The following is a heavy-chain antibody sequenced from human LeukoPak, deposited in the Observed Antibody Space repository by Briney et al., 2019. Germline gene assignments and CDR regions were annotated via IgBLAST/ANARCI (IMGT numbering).Heavy chain of an antibody. Sequence: GGSLRLSCAASGFTFDDYAMHWVRQAPGKGLEWVSLISWDGGSTYYADSVKGRFTISRDNSKNSLYLQMNSLRAEDTALYYCAKGSGSYGGYYFDYWGQGTLVTVSS. CDR1: GFTFDDYA. CDR2: ISWDGGST. V-gene: IGHV3-43D*03. J-gene: IGHJ4*02. CDR3: AKGSGSYGGYYFDY. D-gene: IGHD3-10*01.